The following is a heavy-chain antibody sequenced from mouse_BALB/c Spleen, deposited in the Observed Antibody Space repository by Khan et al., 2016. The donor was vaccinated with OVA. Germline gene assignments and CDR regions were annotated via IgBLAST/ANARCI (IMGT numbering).Heavy chain of an antibody. CDR2: ISTYYGDA. Sequence: QVQLQQSGAELVRPGVSVKISCKGSGYTFTDYAMHWVKQSHAKSPEWIGVISTYYGDADYNPKFKGKATMTVDKSSSTAYMELARLTSEDSAIYYGARGGRFAYWGQGTLVTVSA. D-gene: IGHD3-3*01. CDR3: ARGGRFAY. CDR1: GYTFTDYA. J-gene: IGHJ3*01. V-gene: IGHV1S137*01.